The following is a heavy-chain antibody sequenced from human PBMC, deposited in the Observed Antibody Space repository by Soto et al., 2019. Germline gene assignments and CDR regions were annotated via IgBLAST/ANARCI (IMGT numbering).Heavy chain of an antibody. J-gene: IGHJ6*02. V-gene: IGHV4-34*01. D-gene: IGHD3-3*01. Sequence: PSETLSLTCAVYGGSFSGYYWSWIRQPPGKGLEWSGEINHSGSTNYNPSLKSRVTISVDTSKNQFSLKLSSVTAADTAVYYCARLRITIFGVVRIGMDVWGQGTTVTVSS. CDR2: INHSGST. CDR3: ARLRITIFGVVRIGMDV. CDR1: GGSFSGYY.